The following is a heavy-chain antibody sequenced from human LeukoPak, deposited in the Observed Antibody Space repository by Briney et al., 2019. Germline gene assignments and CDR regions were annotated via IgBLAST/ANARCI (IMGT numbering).Heavy chain of an antibody. V-gene: IGHV3-11*04. CDR2: ISSGGSSI. CDR1: GFTFSDYH. J-gene: IGHJ4*02. Sequence: PGGSLRLSCAVSGFTFSDYHMSWIRQAPGKGLEWVSYISSGGSSISHADSVKGRFTISRDNAENSLYLQMNSLRAEDTAVYYCARGLYSSSWSVDYWGQGTLVTVSS. CDR3: ARGLYSSSWSVDY. D-gene: IGHD6-13*01.